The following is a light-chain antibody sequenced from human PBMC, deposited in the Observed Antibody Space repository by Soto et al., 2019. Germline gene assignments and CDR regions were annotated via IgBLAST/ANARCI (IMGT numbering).Light chain of an antibody. CDR1: SSNIGSNY. CDR3: GTWDSSLGGV. V-gene: IGLV1-51*01. CDR2: DNN. J-gene: IGLJ1*01. Sequence: QSVLTQPPSVSAAPGQKVTISCSGSSSNIGSNYVSWYQQLPGTAPKLLIYDNNKRPSGIPDRFSGSKSGTSATLGITGLQTGEEADYYCGTWDSSLGGVFGAGTKVTVL.